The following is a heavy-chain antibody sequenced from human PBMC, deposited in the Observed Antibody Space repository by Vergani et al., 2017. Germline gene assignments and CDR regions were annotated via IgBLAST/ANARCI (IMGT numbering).Heavy chain of an antibody. Sequence: VQLVETGGGLIQPGGSLRLSCAASGFTVSSNYMSWVRQAPGKGLEWVAVIWYDGSNKYYADSVKGRFTISRDNSKNTLYLQMNSLRAEDTAVYYCARVPIADYYGSGLRNNGYYYYYYGMDVWGQGTTVTVSS. CDR2: IWYDGSNK. CDR1: GFTVSSNY. V-gene: IGHV3-33*08. CDR3: ARVPIADYYGSGLRNNGYYYYYYGMDV. J-gene: IGHJ6*02. D-gene: IGHD3-10*01.